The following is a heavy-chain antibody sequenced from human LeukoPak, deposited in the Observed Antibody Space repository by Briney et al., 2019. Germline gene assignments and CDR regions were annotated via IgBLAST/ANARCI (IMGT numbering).Heavy chain of an antibody. J-gene: IGHJ4*02. CDR1: GYTFTSYW. Sequence: ASVTVSCKASGYTFTSYWIQWVRQAPGQGLEWMGLINPSDGSIAYAHRFQGRVTMTRDTSTSIVYMDLSSLRSEDTAVYYCAKAPRNSSTMLDYWGQGTLLTVSS. CDR3: AKAPRNSSTMLDY. D-gene: IGHD6-13*01. CDR2: INPSDGSI. V-gene: IGHV1-46*01.